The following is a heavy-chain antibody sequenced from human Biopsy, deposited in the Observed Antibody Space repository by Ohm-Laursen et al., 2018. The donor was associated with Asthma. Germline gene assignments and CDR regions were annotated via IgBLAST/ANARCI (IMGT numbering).Heavy chain of an antibody. V-gene: IGHV4-30-4*01. Sequence: TLSLTCTVSGGSISSGAYYWSWVRQPPGKGLEWVGYICYIGSTYYNPSLKSRVAISLVTSKNQFSLKLSSVTAADTAVYFCARRGGVRRYFDYWGQGTLVTVSS. CDR2: ICYIGST. D-gene: IGHD3-16*01. J-gene: IGHJ4*02. CDR1: GGSISSGAYY. CDR3: ARRGGVRRYFDY.